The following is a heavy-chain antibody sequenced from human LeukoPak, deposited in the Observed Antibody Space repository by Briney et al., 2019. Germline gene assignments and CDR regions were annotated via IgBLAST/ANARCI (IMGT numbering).Heavy chain of an antibody. CDR3: ARDREGSGSPGYYYMDV. CDR1: GYTFTGYY. V-gene: IGHV1-2*02. Sequence: ASVKVSCKASGYTFTGYYMHWVRQAPGQGLEWMGWINPNSGGTNYAQKFQGRVTMTRDTSISTAYMELSRLRSDDTAVYYCARDREGSGSPGYYYMDVWGKGTTVTVSS. CDR2: INPNSGGT. D-gene: IGHD3-10*01. J-gene: IGHJ6*03.